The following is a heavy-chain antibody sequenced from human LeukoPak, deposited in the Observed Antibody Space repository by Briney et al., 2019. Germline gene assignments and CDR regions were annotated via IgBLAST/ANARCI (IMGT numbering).Heavy chain of an antibody. V-gene: IGHV1-69*04. D-gene: IGHD5-18*01. CDR1: GGTFSSYA. CDR3: ARSQIQLWLSGFDY. Sequence: ASVKVSCKASGGTFSSYAISWVRQAPGQGLEWMGRIIPILGIANYAQKFQGRVTITADKSTSTAYMELSSLRSEDTAVYHCARSQIQLWLSGFDYWGQGTLVTVSS. J-gene: IGHJ4*02. CDR2: IIPILGIA.